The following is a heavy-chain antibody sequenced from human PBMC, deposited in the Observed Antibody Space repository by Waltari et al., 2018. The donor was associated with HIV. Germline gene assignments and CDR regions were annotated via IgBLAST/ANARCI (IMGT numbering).Heavy chain of an antibody. D-gene: IGHD3-3*01. CDR3: AKRTYYDFWSGYYLNGMDV. Sequence: QVQLQESGPGLVKPSETLSLTCTVSGGSVSSGSYYWSWIRQPPGKGLEWIGYIYYSGSTNYNPSLKSRVTISVDTSKNQFSLKLSSVTAADTAVYYCAKRTYYDFWSGYYLNGMDVWGQGTTVTVSS. CDR1: GGSVSSGSYY. V-gene: IGHV4-61*01. J-gene: IGHJ6*02. CDR2: IYYSGST.